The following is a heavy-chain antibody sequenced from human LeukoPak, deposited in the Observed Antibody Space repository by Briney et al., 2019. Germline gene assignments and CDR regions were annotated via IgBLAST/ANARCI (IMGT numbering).Heavy chain of an antibody. J-gene: IGHJ4*02. CDR3: ARVYYGSGSYYFDY. CDR2: IIPIFGTA. Sequence: SVTVSCKASGGTFSSYAISWVRQAPGQGLEWMGGIIPIFGTANYAQRFQGRVTITADESTSTAYMELSSLRSEDTAVYYCARVYYGSGSYYFDYWGQGTLVTVSS. D-gene: IGHD3-10*01. V-gene: IGHV1-69*01. CDR1: GGTFSSYA.